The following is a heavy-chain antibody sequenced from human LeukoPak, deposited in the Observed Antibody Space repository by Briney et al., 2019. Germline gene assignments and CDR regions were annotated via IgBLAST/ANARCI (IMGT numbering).Heavy chain of an antibody. CDR3: ARVIRYFDWLPLDY. CDR1: GFTFSSYA. J-gene: IGHJ4*02. Sequence: GRSLRLSCAASGFTFSSYAMHWVRQAPGKGLEWVAVISYDGSNKYYADSVKGRFTISRDNSKNTLYLQMNSLRAEDTAVYYCARVIRYFDWLPLDYWGKGTLVTVSS. CDR2: ISYDGSNK. V-gene: IGHV3-30-3*01. D-gene: IGHD3-9*01.